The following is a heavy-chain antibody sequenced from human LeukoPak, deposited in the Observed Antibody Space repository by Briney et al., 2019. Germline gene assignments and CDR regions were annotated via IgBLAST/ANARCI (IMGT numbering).Heavy chain of an antibody. CDR3: ARATVTTEYYFDY. J-gene: IGHJ4*02. Sequence: GESLKISCKGSGYSFTSYWIGWVRQMPGKGLEWMGIIYPGDSDTRYSSSFQGQVTISADKSISTAYLQWSSLKASDTAMYYCARATVTTEYYFDYWGQGTLVTVSS. CDR2: IYPGDSDT. V-gene: IGHV5-51*01. CDR1: GYSFTSYW. D-gene: IGHD4-17*01.